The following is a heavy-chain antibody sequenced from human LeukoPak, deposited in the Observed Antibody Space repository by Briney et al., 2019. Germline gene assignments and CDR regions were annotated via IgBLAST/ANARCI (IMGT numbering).Heavy chain of an antibody. CDR1: VYTLTQLS. D-gene: IGHD3-3*01. CDR2: FDVEDGEI. CDR3: ATNRQIMILGVVIMPAFDI. J-gene: IGHJ3*02. Sequence: ASQKVSCKVSVYTLTQLSVHWVRQAPGKGLEWMGGFDVEDGEIIYAQKFQGRVTMTEDTSTATAYMELSSLRSEDTAVYYCATNRQIMILGVVIMPAFDIWGQGTMVTVSS. V-gene: IGHV1-24*01.